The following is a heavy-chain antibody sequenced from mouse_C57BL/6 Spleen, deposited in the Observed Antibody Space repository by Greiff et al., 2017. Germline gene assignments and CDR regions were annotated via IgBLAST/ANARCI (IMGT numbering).Heavy chain of an antibody. D-gene: IGHD2-1*01. CDR3: ARLYYGNYVDYAMDY. CDR2: ISSGSSTI. Sequence: VQLKESGGGLVKPGGSLKLSCAASGFTFSDYGMHWVRQAPEKGLEWVAYISSGSSTIYYADTVKGRFTISRDNAKNTLFLQMTSLRSEDTAMYYCARLYYGNYVDYAMDYWGQGTTVTVSS. J-gene: IGHJ4*01. CDR1: GFTFSDYG. V-gene: IGHV5-17*01.